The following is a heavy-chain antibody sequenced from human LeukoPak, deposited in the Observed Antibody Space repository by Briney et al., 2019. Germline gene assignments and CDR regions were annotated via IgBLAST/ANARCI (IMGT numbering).Heavy chain of an antibody. J-gene: IGHJ4*02. V-gene: IGHV1-8*01. CDR2: MSPNSGDT. Sequence: ASVKVSCKASGYTSTSYDFNWVRQATGQRTEWMGWMSPNSGDTGYAQKFQDRVTMTRNTSISTAYMELSSLRSDDTAVYYCARGPPNWGYDYWGPGTLVTVSS. CDR1: GYTSTSYD. CDR3: ARGPPNWGYDY. D-gene: IGHD7-27*01.